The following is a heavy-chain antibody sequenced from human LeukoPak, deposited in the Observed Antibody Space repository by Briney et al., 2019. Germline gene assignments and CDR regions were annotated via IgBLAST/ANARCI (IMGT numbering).Heavy chain of an antibody. CDR1: GFTFSSYA. D-gene: IGHD1-26*01. Sequence: GGSLRLSCAASGFTFSSYAMSWVRQAPGKGLEWVSAISGSGGSTYYADSVKGRFTISRDNSKNTLYLQMNSLRAEDTAVYYCAKKPRRRELLTYFDYWGQGTLVTVSS. CDR3: AKKPRRRELLTYFDY. CDR2: ISGSGGST. V-gene: IGHV3-23*01. J-gene: IGHJ4*02.